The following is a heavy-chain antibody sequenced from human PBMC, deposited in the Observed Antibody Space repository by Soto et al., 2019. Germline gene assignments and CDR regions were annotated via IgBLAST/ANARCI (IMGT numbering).Heavy chain of an antibody. D-gene: IGHD3-10*01. CDR1: GFTFSNYA. Sequence: EVQLLESGGGSVQPGGSLRLSCAASGFTFSNYAMTWVRQAPGKGLEWVSTMSGTAGNTYYADYVKGRFTISRDNSNNTLYLQMNSLRAEDTAVYYCAKKYYFGSGSYVFYFDYWGQGTLVTVSS. CDR3: AKKYYFGSGSYVFYFDY. V-gene: IGHV3-23*01. J-gene: IGHJ4*02. CDR2: MSGTAGNT.